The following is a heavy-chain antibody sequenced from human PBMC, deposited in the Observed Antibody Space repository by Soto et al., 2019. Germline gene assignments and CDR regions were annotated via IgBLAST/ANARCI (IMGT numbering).Heavy chain of an antibody. CDR1: GYSFTRYY. J-gene: IGHJ6*02. V-gene: IGHV1-46*01. Sequence: QMQLVQSGTEVKKPGASVNISCQTSGYSFTRYYLHWVRQAPGRGLEWVGGVNPNTGTTDYAQEFQGRVTMTRDTSTSTGQMALASLRSADTAIYYCARGRGAAAVLVDIWGQGNTVIVSS. CDR3: ARGRGAAAVLVDI. CDR2: VNPNTGTT. D-gene: IGHD6-25*01.